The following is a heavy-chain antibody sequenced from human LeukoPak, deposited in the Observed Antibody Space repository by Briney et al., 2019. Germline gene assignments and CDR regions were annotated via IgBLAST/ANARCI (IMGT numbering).Heavy chain of an antibody. CDR3: AKGRLSLIDY. V-gene: IGHV3-23*01. D-gene: IGHD3-16*01. Sequence: GGSLRLSCAASGFMFTSYAMSWVRQAPGKGLEWLSVVSSSGGTTSYADSVKGRFTISRDHSKNTVYLQMNSLRAEDTALYYCAKGRLSLIDYWGQGTLVTVSS. CDR2: VSSSGGTT. CDR1: GFMFTSYA. J-gene: IGHJ4*02.